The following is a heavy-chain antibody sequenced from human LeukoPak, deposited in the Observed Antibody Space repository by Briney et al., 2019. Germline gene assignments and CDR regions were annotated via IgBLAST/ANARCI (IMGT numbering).Heavy chain of an antibody. CDR1: GDSINDHY. CDR2: IYSSVST. D-gene: IGHD5-24*01. J-gene: IGHJ4*02. V-gene: IGHV4-59*11. CDR3: ARVRRDGYNWDY. Sequence: SENLSRTCTVSGDSINDHYWSWIRQPPGEGLEWIAYIYSSVSTNYNPSLKSRVSISVDTSKNQFSLKLSSVTAADTAVYYCARVRRDGYNWDYWGQGTLVTVSS.